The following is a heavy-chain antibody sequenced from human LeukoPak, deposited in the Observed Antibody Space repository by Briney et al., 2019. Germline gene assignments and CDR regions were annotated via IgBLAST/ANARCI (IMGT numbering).Heavy chain of an antibody. D-gene: IGHD4-17*01. CDR2: IYPGDSDT. CDR3: ARHNGDYDEGESPYYMDV. J-gene: IGHJ6*03. V-gene: IGHV5-51*01. CDR1: GYSFTSYW. Sequence: ESLKISCKGSGYSFTSYWIGWVRQMPGKGLEWMGIIYPGDSDTRYSPSFQGQVTISADKSISTAYLQWSSLKASDTAMYYCARHNGDYDEGESPYYMDVWGKGTTVTVSS.